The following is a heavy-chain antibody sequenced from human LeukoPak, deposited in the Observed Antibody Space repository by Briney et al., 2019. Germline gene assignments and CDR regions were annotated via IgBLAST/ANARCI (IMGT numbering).Heavy chain of an antibody. CDR2: ISSSSSYI. Sequence: GGSLRLSCAASGFTFSSYSMNWVRQAPGTGLEWVSSISSSSSYIYYADSVKGRFTISRDNAKNSLYLQTNSLRAEDTAVYYCASTSSSSFGFDYWGQGTLVTVSS. CDR3: ASTSSSSFGFDY. V-gene: IGHV3-21*01. J-gene: IGHJ4*02. CDR1: GFTFSSYS. D-gene: IGHD6-6*01.